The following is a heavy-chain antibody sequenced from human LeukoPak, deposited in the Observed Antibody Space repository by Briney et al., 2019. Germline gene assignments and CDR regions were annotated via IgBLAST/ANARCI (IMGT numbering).Heavy chain of an antibody. J-gene: IGHJ4*02. V-gene: IGHV3-30*04. CDR1: GFTFSRYV. Sequence: PGRSLRLSCAASGFTFSRYVMQWVRQAPGKGLEWVAVISYDGSNKYYADSVKGRFTISRDNSKNTLYLQMNSLRAEDTAVYYCARAETWTTPSDYWGQGTLVTVSS. CDR2: ISYDGSNK. D-gene: IGHD1-14*01. CDR3: ARAETWTTPSDY.